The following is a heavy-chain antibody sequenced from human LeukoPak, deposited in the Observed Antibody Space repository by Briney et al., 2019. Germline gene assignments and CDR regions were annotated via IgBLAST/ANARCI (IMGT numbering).Heavy chain of an antibody. CDR3: ARALSSRGWYSFDY. V-gene: IGHV3-53*01. CDR1: WVTVSDNY. J-gene: IGHJ4*02. Sequence: GGSPTLSCAASWVTVSDNYMSWVRQAPGKGLEWGAVIYSGGSTYYADSVKGRFTISRDNSKSTLYLQMNSLRAEDTAVYYCARALSSRGWYSFDYWGQGTLVTVSS. CDR2: IYSGGST. D-gene: IGHD6-13*01.